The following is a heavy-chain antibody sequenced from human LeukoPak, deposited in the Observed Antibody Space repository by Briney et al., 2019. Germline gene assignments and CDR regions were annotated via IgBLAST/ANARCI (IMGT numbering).Heavy chain of an antibody. CDR3: ARAYYYDSSGYYLKD. J-gene: IGHJ4*02. CDR2: IYYSGST. CDR1: GGSISSYY. D-gene: IGHD3-22*01. Sequence: SETLSLTCTVSGGSISSYYWSWIRQPPGKGLEWIGYIYYSGSTNYNPSLKSRVTISVDTSKNQFSLKLSSVAAADTAVYYCARAYYYDSSGYYLKDWGQGTLVTVSS. V-gene: IGHV4-59*01.